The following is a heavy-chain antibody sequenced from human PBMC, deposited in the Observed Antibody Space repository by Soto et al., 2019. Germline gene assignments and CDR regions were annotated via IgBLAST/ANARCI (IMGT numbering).Heavy chain of an antibody. Sequence: GESLKISCKGSGYSFTSYWISWVRQMPGKGLEWMGRIDPSDSYTNYSPYFQGHVTISADKSISTAYLQWSSLKASDTAMYYCESGLAAAGILLGTIDDFDIWGQGKMV. CDR1: GYSFTSYW. CDR2: IDPSDSYT. CDR3: ESGLAAAGILLGTIDDFDI. J-gene: IGHJ3*02. D-gene: IGHD6-13*01. V-gene: IGHV5-10-1*01.